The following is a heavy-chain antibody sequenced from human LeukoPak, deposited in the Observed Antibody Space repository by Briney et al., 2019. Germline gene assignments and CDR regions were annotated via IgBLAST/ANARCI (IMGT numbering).Heavy chain of an antibody. CDR3: ARSTSSWYADY. J-gene: IGHJ4*02. CDR1: GYTFTGYY. D-gene: IGHD6-13*01. Sequence: ASVKVSCKASGYTFTGYYMHWVRQAPGQGLEWMGWINPNSGGTNYAQKFQGRVTMTRDTPTSTVYMELSSLRSEDTAVYYCARSTSSWYADYWGQGTLVTVSS. V-gene: IGHV1-2*02. CDR2: INPNSGGT.